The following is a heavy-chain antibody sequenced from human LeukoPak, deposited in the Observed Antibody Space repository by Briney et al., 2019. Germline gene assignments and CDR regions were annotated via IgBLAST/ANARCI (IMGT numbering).Heavy chain of an antibody. CDR1: GFTFSSYS. V-gene: IGHV3-21*01. Sequence: GGSLRLSCSASGFTFSSYSMNRVRQAPGKGLEWVSSISSSSSYIYYADSVKGRFTISRDNAKNSVYLQMNSLRAEDTAVYYCARGPRLFDAFDIWGQGTMVTVSS. CDR2: ISSSSSYI. J-gene: IGHJ3*02. CDR3: ARGPRLFDAFDI.